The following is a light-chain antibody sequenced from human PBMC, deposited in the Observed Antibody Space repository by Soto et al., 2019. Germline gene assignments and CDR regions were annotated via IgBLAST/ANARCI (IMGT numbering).Light chain of an antibody. J-gene: IGKJ1*01. V-gene: IGKV1-6*01. CDR1: QGIRND. CDR3: QQFYNYPRT. CDR2: AAS. Sequence: AIPITQSPASLSASVGDRVTITCRASQGIRNDLGWYQQKPGKAPKLLIYAASSLQSGVPSRFSGSGSGTDFTLTISYLQSEDFGTYYCQQFYNYPRTFGQGTKVDIK.